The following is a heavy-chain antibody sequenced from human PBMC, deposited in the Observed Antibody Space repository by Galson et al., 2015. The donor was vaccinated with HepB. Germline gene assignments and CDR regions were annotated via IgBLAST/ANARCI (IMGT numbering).Heavy chain of an antibody. CDR3: ARGASDFWSGYKNQPIYYMDV. J-gene: IGHJ6*03. D-gene: IGHD3-3*01. CDR2: ISSSGSTI. Sequence: SLRLSCAASGFTFSDFYISWIRQAPGKGLEWVSYISSSGSTIYYADSVKGRFTISRDNAKNSLYLQMNSLRAEDTAVYYCARGASDFWSGYKNQPIYYMDVWCKGTTVTVSS. CDR1: GFTFSDFY. V-gene: IGHV3-11*01.